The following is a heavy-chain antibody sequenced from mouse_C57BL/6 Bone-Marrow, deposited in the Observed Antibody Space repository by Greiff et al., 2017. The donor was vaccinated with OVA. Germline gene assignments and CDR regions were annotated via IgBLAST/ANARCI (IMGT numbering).Heavy chain of an antibody. CDR1: GYTFTSYT. Sequence: VKLVESGAELARPGASVKMSCKASGYTFTSYTMHWVKQRPGQGLEWIGYINPSSGYTKYNQKFKDKATLTADKSSSTAYMQLSSLTSEDSAVXYCARRSYGKDAMDYWGQGTSVTVSS. V-gene: IGHV1-4*01. CDR2: INPSSGYT. D-gene: IGHD2-1*01. J-gene: IGHJ4*01. CDR3: ARRSYGKDAMDY.